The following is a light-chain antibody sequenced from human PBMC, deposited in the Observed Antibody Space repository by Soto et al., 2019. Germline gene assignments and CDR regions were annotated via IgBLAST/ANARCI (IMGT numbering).Light chain of an antibody. J-gene: IGLJ2*01. CDR3: QTWDTGARVV. Sequence: QPVLTQSPSASASLGASVKLTCTLSSGHSSYAIAWHQQQPEKGPRYLMKLSSDGSHSKGDGIPDRFSGSSSGAERYLTISVLQSEDEAADYCQTWDTGARVVFGRGTNLTVL. CDR2: LSSDGSH. CDR1: SGHSSYA. V-gene: IGLV4-69*01.